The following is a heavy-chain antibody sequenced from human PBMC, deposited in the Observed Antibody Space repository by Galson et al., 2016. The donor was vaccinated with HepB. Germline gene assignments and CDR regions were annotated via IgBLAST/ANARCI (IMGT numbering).Heavy chain of an antibody. Sequence: SETLSLTCTVSGGSISSSDYYWGWIRQPPGRGLEWIGSIYYDGGTFHNPSLPSPKSRVTMSLDTSKNQFSLKVNSGTAADTAVYFCARDRRFFRNDYWGQGTLVTVSS. CDR3: ARDRRFFRNDY. D-gene: IGHD3-3*01. CDR1: GGSISSSDYY. J-gene: IGHJ4*02. V-gene: IGHV4-39*07. CDR2: IYYDGGT.